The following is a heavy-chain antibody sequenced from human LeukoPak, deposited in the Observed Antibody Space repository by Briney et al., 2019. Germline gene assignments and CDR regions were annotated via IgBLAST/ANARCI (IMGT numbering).Heavy chain of an antibody. J-gene: IGHJ4*02. D-gene: IGHD3-22*01. Sequence: ASVKVSCKASGGTFSSYAISWVRQAPGQGLEWMGRIIPILGIANYAQKFQGRVTITADKSTSTAYMELSSLRSEDTAVYYYASPTYYYDSSGPSRFDYWGQGTLVTVSS. V-gene: IGHV1-69*04. CDR3: ASPTYYYDSSGPSRFDY. CDR1: GGTFSSYA. CDR2: IIPILGIA.